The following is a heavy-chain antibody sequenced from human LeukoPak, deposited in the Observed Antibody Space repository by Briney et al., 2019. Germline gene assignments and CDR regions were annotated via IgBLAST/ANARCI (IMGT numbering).Heavy chain of an antibody. CDR1: GGCISSYY. D-gene: IGHD1-26*01. J-gene: IGHJ4*02. CDR3: ARRSGWEPYFDY. Sequence: SETLSLTCTVSGGCISSYYWSWIRQPPGKGLEWIGYIYYSGSTNYNPSLKSRVTISVDTSKNQFSLKLSSVTAADTAVYYCARRSGWEPYFDYWGQGTLVTVSS. CDR2: IYYSGST. V-gene: IGHV4-59*01.